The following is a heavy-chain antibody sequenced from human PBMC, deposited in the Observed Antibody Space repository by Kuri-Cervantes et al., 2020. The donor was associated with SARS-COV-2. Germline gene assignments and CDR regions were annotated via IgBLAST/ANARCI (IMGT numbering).Heavy chain of an antibody. CDR2: IYYSGST. J-gene: IGHJ6*02. CDR3: ARGDCSGGSCYGMDV. V-gene: IGHV4-59*01. D-gene: IGHD2-15*01. CDR1: GGSISSYY. Sequence: GSLRLSCTVSGGSISSYYWSWIRQPPGKGLEWIGYIYYSGSTNYNPSLKSRVTISVDTSKNQYPLKLSSVTAADTAVYYCARGDCSGGSCYGMDVWGQGTTVTVSS.